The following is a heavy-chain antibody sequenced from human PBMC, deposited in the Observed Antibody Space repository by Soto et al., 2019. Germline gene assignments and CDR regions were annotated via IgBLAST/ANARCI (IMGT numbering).Heavy chain of an antibody. J-gene: IGHJ4*02. CDR2: IKEDASEK. V-gene: IGHV3-7*01. CDR1: GFTFSNYW. CDR3: ATAIEAPFNNYDY. Sequence: EVQLVESGGDLVQPGGSLSLSCVASGFTFSNYWMNWVRQAPGMGLEWVAGIKEDASEKNSVASVKGRFSISRDNAKNSLFLQLNSLRADDTAVYYCATAIEAPFNNYDYWGQGTLVTVSS.